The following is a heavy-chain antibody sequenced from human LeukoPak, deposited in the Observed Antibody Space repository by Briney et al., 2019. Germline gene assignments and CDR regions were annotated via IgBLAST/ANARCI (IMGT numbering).Heavy chain of an antibody. CDR3: ARDPCSGGSCYLYY. D-gene: IGHD2-15*01. Sequence: PGRSPRLSCAASGFTFSSYGMHWVRQAPGKGLEWVAVIWYDGSNKYYADSVKGRFTISRDNSKNTLYLQMNSLRAEDTAVYYCARDPCSGGSCYLYYWGQGTLVTVSS. V-gene: IGHV3-33*01. CDR2: IWYDGSNK. J-gene: IGHJ4*02. CDR1: GFTFSSYG.